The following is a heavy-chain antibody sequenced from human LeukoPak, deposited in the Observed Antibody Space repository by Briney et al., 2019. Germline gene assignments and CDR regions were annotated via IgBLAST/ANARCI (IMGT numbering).Heavy chain of an antibody. CDR2: IYYSGST. V-gene: IGHV4-39*01. CDR1: GGSISSSSYY. CDR3: ARHPSIAAAGPSTYFDY. D-gene: IGHD6-13*01. J-gene: IGHJ4*02. Sequence: PSETLSLTCTVSGGSISSSSYYWGWLRQPPGKGLEWIGSIYYSGSTYYNPSLKSRVTISVDTSKNQFSLKLSSVTAADTAVYYCARHPSIAAAGPSTYFDYWGQGTLVTVSS.